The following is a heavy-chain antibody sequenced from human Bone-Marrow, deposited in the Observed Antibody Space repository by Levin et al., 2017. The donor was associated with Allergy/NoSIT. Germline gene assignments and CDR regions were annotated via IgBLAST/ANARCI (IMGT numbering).Heavy chain of an antibody. CDR3: ARLLWFGELLGAFDI. D-gene: IGHD3-10*01. Sequence: PGGSLRLSCAASGFTVSSNYMSWVRQAPGKGLEWVSVIYSGGSTYYADSVKGRFTISRDNSKNTLYLQMNSLRAEDTAVYYCARLLWFGELLGAFDIWGQGTMVTVSS. CDR2: IYSGGST. V-gene: IGHV3-66*02. CDR1: GFTVSSNY. J-gene: IGHJ3*02.